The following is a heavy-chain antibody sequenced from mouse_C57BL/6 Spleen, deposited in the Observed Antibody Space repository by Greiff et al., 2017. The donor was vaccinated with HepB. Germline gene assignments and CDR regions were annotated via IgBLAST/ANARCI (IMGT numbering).Heavy chain of an antibody. Sequence: QVQLQQPGAELVRPGSSVKLSCKASGYTFTSYWMHWVKQRPIQGLEWIGNIDPSDSETHYNQKFKDKATLTVDKSSSTAYMQLSSLTSEDSAVYYCARYYVSSDDYFDYWGQGTTLTVSS. V-gene: IGHV1-52*01. J-gene: IGHJ2*01. CDR3: ARYYVSSDDYFDY. CDR2: IDPSDSET. CDR1: GYTFTSYW. D-gene: IGHD1-1*01.